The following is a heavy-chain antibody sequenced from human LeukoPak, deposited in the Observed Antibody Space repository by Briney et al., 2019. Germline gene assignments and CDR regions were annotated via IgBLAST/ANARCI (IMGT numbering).Heavy chain of an antibody. CDR2: ISSSSSYM. J-gene: IGHJ4*02. V-gene: IGHV3-21*01. CDR3: ARGPYYDYVWGSYRPDY. Sequence: PGGSLRLSCAASGFTFSGYSMNWVRQAPGKGLEWVSSISSSSSYMYYADSMKGRFTISRDNAKKSLYLQMNSLRPEDTAVYYCARGPYYDYVWGSYRPDYWGQGTLVTVSS. D-gene: IGHD3-16*02. CDR1: GFTFSGYS.